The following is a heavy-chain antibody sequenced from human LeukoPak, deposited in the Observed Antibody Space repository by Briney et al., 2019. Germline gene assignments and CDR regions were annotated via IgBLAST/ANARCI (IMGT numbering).Heavy chain of an antibody. D-gene: IGHD4-23*01. V-gene: IGHV3-64D*09. CDR1: GFTFNSYA. J-gene: IGHJ4*02. Sequence: TGGSLRLPCSASGFTFNSYAVHWVRQAPGKGLEYVSSIDNTGVNTYYADSVKDRFTISRDNSKNTLYLQMSSLRAEDTAVYYCARDRYGGNSGAVDYWGQGTLVSVSS. CDR3: ARDRYGGNSGAVDY. CDR2: IDNTGVNT.